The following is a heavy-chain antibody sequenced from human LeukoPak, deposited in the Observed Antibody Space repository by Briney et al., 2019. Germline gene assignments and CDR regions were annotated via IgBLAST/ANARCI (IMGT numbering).Heavy chain of an antibody. D-gene: IGHD6-13*01. CDR1: GFTFSSYS. J-gene: IGHJ6*02. Sequence: GGSLRLSCAASGFTFSSYSMNWVRQAPGKGLEWVSSISSGSSYIYYADSVKGRFTISRDNAKNSLYLQMNSLRAEDTAVYYCARDQKQLASQMDVWGQGTTVTVSS. CDR3: ARDQKQLASQMDV. CDR2: ISSGSSYI. V-gene: IGHV3-21*01.